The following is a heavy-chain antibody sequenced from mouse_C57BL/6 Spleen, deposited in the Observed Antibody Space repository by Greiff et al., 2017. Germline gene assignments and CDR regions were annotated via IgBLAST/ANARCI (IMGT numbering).Heavy chain of an antibody. D-gene: IGHD1-1*01. Sequence: VQLQQSGAELARPGASVKMSCKASGYTFTSYTMHWVKQRPGQGLEWIGYINPSSGYTKYNQKFKDKDTLTADKSSSTAYMQLSSLTSEDSAVYYCARFTTVVARYFDVWGTGTTVTVSS. J-gene: IGHJ1*03. CDR2: INPSSGYT. V-gene: IGHV1-4*01. CDR3: ARFTTVVARYFDV. CDR1: GYTFTSYT.